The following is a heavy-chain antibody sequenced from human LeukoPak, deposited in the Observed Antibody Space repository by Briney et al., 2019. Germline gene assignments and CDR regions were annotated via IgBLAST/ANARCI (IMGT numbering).Heavy chain of an antibody. J-gene: IGHJ4*02. CDR2: ISGSGGST. Sequence: PGGSLRLSCAASGFTFSSYAMSWVRQAPGKGLEWVSAISGSGGSTYYADSVKGRFTISRDNSKNTLYLQMNSLRAEDTAVYYCAKDRNGYCSSTSCYGPFDYWGQGTLVTVSS. CDR3: AKDRNGYCSSTSCYGPFDY. V-gene: IGHV3-23*01. D-gene: IGHD2-2*01. CDR1: GFTFSSYA.